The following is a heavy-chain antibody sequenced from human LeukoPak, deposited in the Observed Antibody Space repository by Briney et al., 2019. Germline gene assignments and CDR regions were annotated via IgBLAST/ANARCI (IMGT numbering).Heavy chain of an antibody. CDR3: AKGGKWDVTPFDY. D-gene: IGHD1-26*01. V-gene: IGHV3-23*01. CDR2: ISGGGGST. J-gene: IGHJ4*02. Sequence: GGSLRLSCAASGFTFTSYSMNWVRQAPGKGLEWVSTISGGGGSTYYADSVKGRFTISRDDSKNTPYLQVNSLRAEDTAVYYCAKGGKWDVTPFDYWGQGTLVTVSS. CDR1: GFTFTSYS.